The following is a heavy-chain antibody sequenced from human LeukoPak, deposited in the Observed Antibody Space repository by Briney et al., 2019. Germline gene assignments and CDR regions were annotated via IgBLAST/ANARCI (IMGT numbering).Heavy chain of an antibody. Sequence: PSETLSLTCTVSGGSISSYYWSWIRQPPGKGLEWIGYIYYSGSTNYNPSLKSRVTISVDTSKNQFSLKLSSVTAAATAVYYCVIGSIPDNWFDPWGQGTLVTVSS. CDR3: VIGSIPDNWFDP. J-gene: IGHJ5*02. CDR2: IYYSGST. CDR1: GGSISSYY. V-gene: IGHV4-59*01.